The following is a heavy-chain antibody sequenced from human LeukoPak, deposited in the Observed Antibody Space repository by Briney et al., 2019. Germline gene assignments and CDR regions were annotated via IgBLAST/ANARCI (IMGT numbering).Heavy chain of an antibody. CDR1: GFTFSSYA. CDR2: ISGSGGST. Sequence: GGSLRLSCAASGFTFSSYAMSWVRQAPGKGLEWVSAISGSGGSTYYADSVKGRFTISRDNSENTLHLQMNSLRAEDTAVYYCAKDLNPYPDAFDIWGQGTMVTVSS. V-gene: IGHV3-23*01. D-gene: IGHD2-2*02. CDR3: AKDLNPYPDAFDI. J-gene: IGHJ3*02.